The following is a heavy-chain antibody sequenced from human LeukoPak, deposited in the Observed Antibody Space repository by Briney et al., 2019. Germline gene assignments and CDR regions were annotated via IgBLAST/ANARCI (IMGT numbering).Heavy chain of an antibody. D-gene: IGHD3-10*01. Sequence: GGSLRLSCAASEFTFSSYGMSWVRQAPGKGLEWVSAISASGGSTYYADSVKRRFTISRDNSKNTLYLQMNSLRAEDTAVYYCARVTTFPMVRGGADYYYYYMDVWGKGTTVTISS. J-gene: IGHJ6*03. CDR2: ISASGGST. CDR1: EFTFSSYG. V-gene: IGHV3-23*01. CDR3: ARVTTFPMVRGGADYYYYYMDV.